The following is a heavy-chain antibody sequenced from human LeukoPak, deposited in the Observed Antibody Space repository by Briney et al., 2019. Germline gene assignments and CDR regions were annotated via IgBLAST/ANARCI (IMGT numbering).Heavy chain of an antibody. V-gene: IGHV3-23*01. Sequence: GGSLRLSCAASGFTFSSYDMTWVRQAPGKGLEWVSGISANGDRTYYADSVRGRLTISRDNSKNTLFLQMNSLRAEDTAVYYCTKDSPRTDVWFYFDYWGQGTLVSVSS. CDR3: TKDSPRTDVWFYFDY. CDR1: GFTFSSYD. J-gene: IGHJ4*02. D-gene: IGHD3-9*01. CDR2: ISANGDRT.